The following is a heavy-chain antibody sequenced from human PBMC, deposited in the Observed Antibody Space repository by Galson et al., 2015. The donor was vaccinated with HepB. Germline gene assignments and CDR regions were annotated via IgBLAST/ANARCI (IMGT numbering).Heavy chain of an antibody. CDR1: GYTFTNYY. Sequence: SVKVSCKASGYTFTNYYMNWVRQAPGQGLEWMGLIDPSGGTTIYAQKLQGRVTVTRDTSTSTVYMDLSSLRSEDTAVYYCARDDYGGNSAGYWGQGTLVTVSS. J-gene: IGHJ4*02. CDR3: ARDDYGGNSAGY. V-gene: IGHV1-46*03. D-gene: IGHD4-23*01. CDR2: IDPSGGTT.